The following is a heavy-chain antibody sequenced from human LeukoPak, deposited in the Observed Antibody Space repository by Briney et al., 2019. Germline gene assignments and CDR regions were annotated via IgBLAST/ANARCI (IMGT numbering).Heavy chain of an antibody. CDR2: IYTSGST. J-gene: IGHJ3*02. D-gene: IGHD2-15*01. Sequence: SETLSLTCTVSGGSISSYYWSWIRQPAGKGLEWIGRIYTSGSTNYNPSLKSRVTMSVDTSKNQFSLKLSSVTAADTAVYYCARDDAPGLVAGTADAFDIWGQGTMVTISS. CDR3: ARDDAPGLVAGTADAFDI. CDR1: GGSISSYY. V-gene: IGHV4-4*07.